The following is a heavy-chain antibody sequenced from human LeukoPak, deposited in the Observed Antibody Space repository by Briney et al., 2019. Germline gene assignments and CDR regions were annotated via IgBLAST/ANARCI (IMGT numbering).Heavy chain of an antibody. D-gene: IGHD5-24*01. V-gene: IGHV4-38-2*01. CDR1: GYSISSGYF. CDR3: ARGLGLTISSNWFDP. J-gene: IGHJ5*02. Sequence: SETLSLTCGVSGYSISSGYFWVWIRQPPGKGLEWIGSVYHTGATYYNPSLRSPVTISVDTSKNPFSLELNSVTAADTAVYYCARGLGLTISSNWFDPWGQGTLVTVSS. CDR2: VYHTGAT.